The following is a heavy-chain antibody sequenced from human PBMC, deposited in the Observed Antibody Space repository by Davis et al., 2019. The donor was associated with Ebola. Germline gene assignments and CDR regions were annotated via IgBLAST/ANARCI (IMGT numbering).Heavy chain of an antibody. CDR3: ARDREEYYDFWSGYPGWGMDV. Sequence: MPSETLSLTCTVSGGSISRSSYYWGWIRQPPGKGLEWIGNIYYSGSTYYNPSLKSRVTISVDTSKNQFSLKLSSVTAADTAVYYCARDREEYYDFWSGYPGWGMDVWGQGTTVTVSS. D-gene: IGHD3-3*01. CDR2: IYYSGST. J-gene: IGHJ6*02. CDR1: GGSISRSSYY. V-gene: IGHV4-39*02.